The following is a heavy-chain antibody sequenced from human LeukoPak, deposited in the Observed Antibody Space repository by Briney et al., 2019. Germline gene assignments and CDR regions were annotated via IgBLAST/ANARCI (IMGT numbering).Heavy chain of an antibody. J-gene: IGHJ4*02. CDR3: ARGYGDYGVLYYFDY. CDR2: IYSGGST. CDR1: KFTFSTYA. Sequence: GGSLRLSCAASKFTFSTYAMHWVRQAPGKGLEWVSVIYSGGSTYYADSVKGRFTISRDNSKNTLYLQMNSLRAEDTAVYYCARGYGDYGVLYYFDYWGQGTLVTVSS. D-gene: IGHD4-17*01. V-gene: IGHV3-53*01.